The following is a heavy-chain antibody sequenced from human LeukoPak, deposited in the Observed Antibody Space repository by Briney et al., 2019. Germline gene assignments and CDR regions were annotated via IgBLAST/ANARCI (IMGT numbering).Heavy chain of an antibody. Sequence: GGSLRLSCAASGFTFSDYYMSWIRQAPGKGLEWVSYISSSGSTIYYADSVKGRFTISRDNAKNSLYLQMNSLRAEDTAVYYCARERANGRSPPHGMDVWGQGTTGTV. V-gene: IGHV3-11*01. CDR3: ARERANGRSPPHGMDV. D-gene: IGHD1-26*01. CDR1: GFTFSDYY. CDR2: ISSSGSTI. J-gene: IGHJ6*02.